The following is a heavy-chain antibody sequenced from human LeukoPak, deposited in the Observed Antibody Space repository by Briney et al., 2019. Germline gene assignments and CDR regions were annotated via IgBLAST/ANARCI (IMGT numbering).Heavy chain of an antibody. J-gene: IGHJ5*02. V-gene: IGHV3-74*01. CDR2: IINDGSYT. CDR3: ATDDKYAPSS. D-gene: IGHD2-2*01. Sequence: GGSLRLSCAASGFTFSPVWMHWVRQAPGKGLMWVSHIINDGSYTTYADSVKGRFTISRDNAKNTVYLQKNSLRAEDTAVYYCATDDKYAPSSWGQGTLVTVSS. CDR1: GFTFSPVW.